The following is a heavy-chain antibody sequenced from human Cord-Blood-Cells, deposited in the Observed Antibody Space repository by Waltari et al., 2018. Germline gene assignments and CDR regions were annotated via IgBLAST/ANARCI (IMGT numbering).Heavy chain of an antibody. D-gene: IGHD1-26*01. CDR1: GFTFSSYA. Sequence: EVQLLESRGGLVQPGGSLRLSCAASGFTFSSYAMSWVHQAPGKGLEWVSAISGSGGSTYYADSVKGRFTISRDNSKNTLYLQMNSLRAEDTAVYYCAKDRSEWGTRSFDYWGQGTLVTVSS. CDR2: ISGSGGST. V-gene: IGHV3-23*01. CDR3: AKDRSEWGTRSFDY. J-gene: IGHJ4*02.